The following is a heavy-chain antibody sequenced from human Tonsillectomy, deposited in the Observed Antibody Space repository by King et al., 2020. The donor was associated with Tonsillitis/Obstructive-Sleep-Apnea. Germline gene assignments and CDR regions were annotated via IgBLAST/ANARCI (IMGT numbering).Heavy chain of an antibody. D-gene: IGHD4-11*01. CDR1: GFTIDDHG. J-gene: IGHJ5*02. V-gene: IGHV3-20*04. CDR3: ARDDDYSNYNYFDP. Sequence: VQLVESGGGVVRPGGSLRLSCAASGFTIDDHGMSWVRQAPGKGRKWVYGISWDGDSTGYADSVKGRFTISKDNAKKSLYLQMNSLGVEDTALYYCARDDDYSNYNYFDPWGQGTLVTVSS. CDR2: ISWDGDST.